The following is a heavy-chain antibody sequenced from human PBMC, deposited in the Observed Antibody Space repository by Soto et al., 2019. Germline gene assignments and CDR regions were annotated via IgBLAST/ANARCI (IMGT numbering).Heavy chain of an antibody. V-gene: IGHV3-30*03. CDR2: RSYDGSNK. Sequence: GGSLRLSCAASGFTFSSYGMHCVRQAPGKGLEGGAVRSYDGSNKYYADSVKGRFTISRDNSKNTLYLQMNSLRAEDTAVYYCARGSSGYLDAFDIWGQGTMVTVSS. CDR1: GFTFSSYG. CDR3: ARGSSGYLDAFDI. D-gene: IGHD3-22*01. J-gene: IGHJ3*02.